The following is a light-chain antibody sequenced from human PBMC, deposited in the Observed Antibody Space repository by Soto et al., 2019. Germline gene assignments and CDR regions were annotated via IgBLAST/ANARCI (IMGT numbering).Light chain of an antibody. Sequence: QSVLTQPPSASGTPGQRVTISCSGSSSNIGSNSVHWYQQLPGTAPKLLISNDDQRPSGVPDRFSGSKSGTSAFLAIRGLRSEDEADYFCAAWDDSFWVFGGGTQLTVL. J-gene: IGLJ3*02. CDR3: AAWDDSFWV. V-gene: IGLV1-44*01. CDR1: SSNIGSNS. CDR2: NDD.